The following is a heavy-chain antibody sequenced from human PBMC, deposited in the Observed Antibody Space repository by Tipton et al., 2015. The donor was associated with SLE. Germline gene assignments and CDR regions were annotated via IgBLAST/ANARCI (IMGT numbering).Heavy chain of an antibody. CDR3: AREGGYCSASSCSRAFDM. Sequence: TLSLTCTVSGGPTSSSIYYWGCIREPPREGLEWIGTIFFSVSTYYNPSLKSRVTISADTSKNQFSLKLSSVTATDTAVFYCAREGGYCSASSCSRAFDMWGQGTMVTVSS. V-gene: IGHV4-39*07. D-gene: IGHD2-15*01. J-gene: IGHJ3*02. CDR1: GGPTSSSIYY. CDR2: IFFSVST.